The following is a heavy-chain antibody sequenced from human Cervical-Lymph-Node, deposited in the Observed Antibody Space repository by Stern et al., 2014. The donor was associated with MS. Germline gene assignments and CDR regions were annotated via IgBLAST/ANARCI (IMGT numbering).Heavy chain of an antibody. CDR3: ARRAAAVTYWYFDL. D-gene: IGHD6-13*01. CDR2: VNWNCATT. V-gene: IGHV3-20*04. Sequence: EVQLVESGGDVVRPGGSLRLSCVASGFTFDDYGMGWVRPAPGKGLEGVSGVNWNCATTGYTDSMKGRFTVSRDNAKNSLYLQMHSLRAEDTAFYYCARRAAAVTYWYFDLWGRGTLVTVSS. J-gene: IGHJ2*01. CDR1: GFTFDDYG.